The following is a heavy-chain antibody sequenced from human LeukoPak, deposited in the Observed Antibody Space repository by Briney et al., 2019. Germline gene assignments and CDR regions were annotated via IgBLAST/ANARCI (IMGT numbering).Heavy chain of an antibody. CDR2: IYHSGST. J-gene: IGHJ1*01. CDR1: GGSISSYY. D-gene: IGHD2-2*01. Sequence: SETLSLTCTVSGGSISSYYWSWIRQPPGKGLEWIGYIYHSGSTYYNPSLKSRVTISVDRSKNQFSLKLSSVTAADTAVYYCASPPLGYCSSTSCYLLYFQHWGQGTLVTVSS. V-gene: IGHV4-59*04. CDR3: ASPPLGYCSSTSCYLLYFQH.